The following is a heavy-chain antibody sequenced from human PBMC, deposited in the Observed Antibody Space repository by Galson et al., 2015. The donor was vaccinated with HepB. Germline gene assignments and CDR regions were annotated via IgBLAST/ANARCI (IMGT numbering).Heavy chain of an antibody. V-gene: IGHV1-18*04. CDR1: GYTFTSYG. J-gene: IGHJ1*01. CDR2: ISAYNGNT. CDR3: ARVRRDRNEYLQH. Sequence: SVKVSCKASGYTFTSYGISWVRQAPGQGLEWMGWISAYNGNTNYAQKLQGRVTMTTDTSTSTAYMELRSLRSNDTAVYYCARVRRDRNEYLQHWGQGTLVTVSS.